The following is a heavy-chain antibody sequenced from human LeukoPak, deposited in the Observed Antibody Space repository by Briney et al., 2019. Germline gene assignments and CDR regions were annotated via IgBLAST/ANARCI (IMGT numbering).Heavy chain of an antibody. CDR1: GYTFTNHY. CDR3: ARDRYTGYGTFDF. V-gene: IGHV1-2*02. D-gene: IGHD5-12*01. CDR2: INPNSGDT. J-gene: IGHJ4*02. Sequence: ASVKVSCKASGYTFTNHYIHWVRQAPGQGLEWMGWINPNSGDTNFAQKFQGRVTMARDTSISTAYMELSRLSADDTAVYYCARDRYTGYGTFDFWGQGTLVTVSS.